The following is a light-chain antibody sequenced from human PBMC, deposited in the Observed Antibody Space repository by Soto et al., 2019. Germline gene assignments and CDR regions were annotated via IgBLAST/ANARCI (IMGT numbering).Light chain of an antibody. V-gene: IGKV4-1*01. Sequence: DIVMTQSPASLAVSLGERATINCKSSQSVLYSANNENYVAWYQQKPGQPPRLLIYWAATRESGVPDRFSGSGSRTDFTLTISSLQAEDVAVYYCQQRSNWATFGPGTKVDIK. CDR1: QSVLYSANNENY. CDR3: QQRSNWAT. J-gene: IGKJ3*01. CDR2: WAA.